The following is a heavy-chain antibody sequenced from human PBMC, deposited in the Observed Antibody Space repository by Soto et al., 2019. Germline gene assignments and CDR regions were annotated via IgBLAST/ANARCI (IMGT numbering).Heavy chain of an antibody. CDR3: ARGHGTTNFDF. D-gene: IGHD1-26*01. V-gene: IGHV4-4*07. Sequence: PSETLSLTCSVSGDSMSDSVNNYYWSWIRQSAGKGLEWMGRVYATGPRNDRTSFKSRVTMSLDTAKKQFSLKLTAVTAADTAVYYCARGHGTTNFDFWGQGILVTVSS. CDR1: GDSMSDSVNNYY. CDR2: VYATGPR. J-gene: IGHJ4*02.